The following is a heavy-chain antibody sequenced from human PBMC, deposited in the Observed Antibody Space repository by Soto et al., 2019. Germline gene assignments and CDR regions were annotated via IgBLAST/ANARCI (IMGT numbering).Heavy chain of an antibody. Sequence: PSETLSLTCTVSGGSISSYYWSWIRQPPGKGLEWIGYIYYSGSTNYNPSLKSRVTISVDTSKNQFSLKLSSVTAADTAVYYCARDLGYYYDSSGYKAFDIWGQGTMVTV. J-gene: IGHJ3*02. CDR1: GGSISSYY. V-gene: IGHV4-59*01. CDR3: ARDLGYYYDSSGYKAFDI. D-gene: IGHD3-22*01. CDR2: IYYSGST.